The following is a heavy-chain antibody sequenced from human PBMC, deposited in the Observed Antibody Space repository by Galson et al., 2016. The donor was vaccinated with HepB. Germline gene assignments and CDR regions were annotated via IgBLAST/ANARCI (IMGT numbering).Heavy chain of an antibody. CDR3: VQGSTAPAV. CDR1: GFTFRNYG. Sequence: SLRLSCAVSGFTFRNYGMTWVRQAPVKGLEVVPSISRSGDSTDYADSVKGRFTISRDNSNTTLSLQMNSLTADDTAIYYCVQGSTAPAVWGKGTTVTVSS. CDR2: ISRSGDST. D-gene: IGHD2-2*01. J-gene: IGHJ6*04. V-gene: IGHV3-23*01.